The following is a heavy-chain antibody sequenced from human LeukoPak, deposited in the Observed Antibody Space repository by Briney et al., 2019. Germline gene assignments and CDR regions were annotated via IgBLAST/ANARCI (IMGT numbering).Heavy chain of an antibody. CDR1: GYTFTGYY. CDR2: INPNSGGT. D-gene: IGHD1-7*01. CDR3: ARGSDWNYWGTPNYYYGMDV. Sequence: ASVKVSCKASGYTFTGYYMHWVRQAPGQGLEWMGWINPNSGGTNYAQKFQGRVTMTRDTSISTAYMEPSRLRSDDTAVYYCARGSDWNYWGTPNYYYGMDVWGQGTTVTVSS. V-gene: IGHV1-2*02. J-gene: IGHJ6*02.